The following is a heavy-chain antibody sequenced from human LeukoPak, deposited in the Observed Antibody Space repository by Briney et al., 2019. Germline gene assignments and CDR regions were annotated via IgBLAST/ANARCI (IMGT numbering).Heavy chain of an antibody. CDR2: INQDGSVK. J-gene: IGHJ4*02. CDR1: TFTFSSYW. Sequence: PGGSLRLSCAASTFTFSSYWMSWVHQAPGEGLEFVANINQDGSVKNYVGSVKGRFTISRDNAKNSLYLQMNSLRADDTAVYYCARDPGSSSFDYWGQGTLVTVSS. CDR3: ARDPGSSSFDY. V-gene: IGHV3-7*01. D-gene: IGHD6-13*01.